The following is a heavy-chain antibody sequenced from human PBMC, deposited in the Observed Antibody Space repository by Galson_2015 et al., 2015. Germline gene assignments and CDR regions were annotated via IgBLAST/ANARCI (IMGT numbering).Heavy chain of an antibody. V-gene: IGHV4-59*01. D-gene: IGHD6-19*01. CDR2: IYYSGTT. Sequence: KGLEWIGYIYYSGTTSYNPSLKSRVTISEDTSKNQFSLKLRSVTAADTAVYYCARTFSSGWDYFDYWGQGTLVTVSS. J-gene: IGHJ4*02. CDR3: ARTFSSGWDYFDY.